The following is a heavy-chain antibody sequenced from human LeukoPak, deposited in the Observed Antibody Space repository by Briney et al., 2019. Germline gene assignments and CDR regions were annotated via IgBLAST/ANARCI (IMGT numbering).Heavy chain of an antibody. Sequence: GGSPRLSCAASGFTFSSYAMSWVRQAPGKGLEWVSAISGSGGSTYYADSVKGRFTISRDNSKNTLYLQMNSLRAEDTAVYYCAKVPGGAEYFQHWGQGTLVTVSS. CDR2: ISGSGGST. CDR1: GFTFSSYA. CDR3: AKVPGGAEYFQH. J-gene: IGHJ1*01. D-gene: IGHD2-15*01. V-gene: IGHV3-23*01.